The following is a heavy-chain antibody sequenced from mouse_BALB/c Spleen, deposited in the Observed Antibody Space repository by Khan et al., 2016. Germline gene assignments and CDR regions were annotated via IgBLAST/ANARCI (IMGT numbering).Heavy chain of an antibody. CDR3: MGYGGYYFDH. D-gene: IGHD1-1*02. CDR2: INADGSAI. CDR1: GFTFSGFW. Sequence: EVQLLETGGGLVQPGGSRGLSCEGSGFTFSGFWMSWVRQTPGKTLEWIGDINADGSAINYAPSIQDRFTIFRDNDKNTLYLQMSNVRSEDTATYFCMGYGGYYFDHWGQGTTLTVSS. J-gene: IGHJ2*01. V-gene: IGHV11-2*02.